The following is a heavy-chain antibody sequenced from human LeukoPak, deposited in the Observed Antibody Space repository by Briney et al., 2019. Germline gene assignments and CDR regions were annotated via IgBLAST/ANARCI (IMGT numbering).Heavy chain of an antibody. J-gene: IGHJ6*03. CDR1: GFTFSSYE. D-gene: IGHD1-7*01. V-gene: IGHV3-48*03. CDR3: AKRRGLELLYYYYMDV. Sequence: GGSLRLSCAASGFTFSSYEMNWVRQAPGKGLEWVSYISSSGSTIYYADSVKGRFTISRDNSKNTLYLQMNSLRAEDTAVYYCAKRRGLELLYYYYMDVWGKGTTVTVSS. CDR2: ISSSGSTI.